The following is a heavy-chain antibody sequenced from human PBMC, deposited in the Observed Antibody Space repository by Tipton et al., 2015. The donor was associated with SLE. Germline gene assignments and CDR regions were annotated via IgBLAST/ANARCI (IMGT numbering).Heavy chain of an antibody. CDR1: NGYITSLYDY. CDR2: GFYGGRY. J-gene: IGHJ4*02. Sequence: TLSLTCTVSNGYITSLYDYWGWARQPPGKWLEWLGSGFYGGRYSYHPSLRSRVTISVGTVKSQVSLKLTSVTAADKAMYFCARGFFHEYWSAEKGRKSFYFDNWSLGALV. D-gene: IGHD3-3*01. V-gene: IGHV4-39*07. CDR3: ARGFFHEYWSAEKGRKSFYFDN.